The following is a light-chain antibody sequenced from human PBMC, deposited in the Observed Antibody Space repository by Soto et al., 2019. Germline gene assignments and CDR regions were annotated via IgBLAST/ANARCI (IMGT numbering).Light chain of an antibody. Sequence: QSVLTQPPSVSGAPGQRVTISCTGCSSNIGAGYDVHWYQQLPGTAPKLLIYGNSNRPSGVPDRVSGYKSGTSTPLAITGPLAEDWADYFCQSYDSSLSGSKVFGTGTKVTVL. J-gene: IGLJ1*01. CDR3: QSYDSSLSGSKV. CDR1: SSNIGAGYD. V-gene: IGLV1-40*01. CDR2: GNS.